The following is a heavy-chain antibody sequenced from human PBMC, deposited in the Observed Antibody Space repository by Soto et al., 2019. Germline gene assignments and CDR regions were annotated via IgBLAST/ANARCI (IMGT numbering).Heavy chain of an antibody. CDR3: VKGPDSYDFGSGYYTFFDY. CDR1: GFTFSSYA. D-gene: IGHD3-3*01. CDR2: ISSNGGIT. Sequence: GGSLRLSCSASGFTFSSYAMHWVRQAPGKGLEYVSAISSNGGITYYADSVKGRFTISRDNSKNTLYLQMSRLRAEDTAVYYCVKGPDSYDFGSGYYTFFDYWGQGTLVTVSS. V-gene: IGHV3-64D*06. J-gene: IGHJ4*02.